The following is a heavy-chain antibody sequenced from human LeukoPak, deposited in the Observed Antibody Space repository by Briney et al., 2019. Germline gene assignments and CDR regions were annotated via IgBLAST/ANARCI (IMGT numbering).Heavy chain of an antibody. J-gene: IGHJ5*02. CDR1: GYTFTTYY. CDR2: INPSGGRT. Sequence: EASVKVSCKASGYTFTTYYMHWVRQASGQGLEWMGVINPSGGRTSYAQKFQGRVTMTRDTSTSTVYMELSSLKSEDTAIYYCASKDGSGWYEEAWGQGTLVTVSS. V-gene: IGHV1-46*01. D-gene: IGHD6-19*01. CDR3: ASKDGSGWYEEA.